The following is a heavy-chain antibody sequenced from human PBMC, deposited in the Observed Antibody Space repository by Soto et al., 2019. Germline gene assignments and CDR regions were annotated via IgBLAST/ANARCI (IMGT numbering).Heavy chain of an antibody. D-gene: IGHD6-19*01. V-gene: IGHV1-69*06. CDR2: IIPIFGTA. CDR3: AKDIEQWLGKYYFDY. J-gene: IGHJ4*02. Sequence: SVKVSCKASGGIFSSYSISWVRQAPGQGLEWMGGIIPIFGTANYAQKFQGRVTITADKSTSTAYMELRSLRSEDTAVYYCAKDIEQWLGKYYFDYWGQGTLVTVSS. CDR1: GGIFSSYS.